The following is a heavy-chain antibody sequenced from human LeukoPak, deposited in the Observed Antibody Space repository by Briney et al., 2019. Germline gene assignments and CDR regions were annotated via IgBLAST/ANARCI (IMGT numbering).Heavy chain of an antibody. V-gene: IGHV3-21*01. D-gene: IGHD6-25*01. CDR1: GFTFSSYS. Sequence: SGRSLRLSCAASGFTFSSYSMNWVRQAPGKGLEWVSSISSSSSYIYYADSVKGRFTISRDNAKNSLYLQMNSLRAEDTAVYYCARDGQQRSPPEFDYWGQGTLVSVSS. CDR3: ARDGQQRSPPEFDY. J-gene: IGHJ4*02. CDR2: ISSSSSYI.